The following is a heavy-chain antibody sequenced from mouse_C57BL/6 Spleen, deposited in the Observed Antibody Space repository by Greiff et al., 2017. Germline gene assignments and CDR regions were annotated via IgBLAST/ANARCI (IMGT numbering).Heavy chain of an antibody. CDR3: ARSGDYDVGWFAY. J-gene: IGHJ3*01. D-gene: IGHD2-4*01. Sequence: EVQLKESGPVLVKPGASVKMSCKASGYTFTDYYMNWVKQSHGKSLEWIGVINPYNGGTSYNQKFKGKATLTVDKSSSTAYMELNSLTSEDSAVYYCARSGDYDVGWFAYWGQGTLVTVSA. CDR2: INPYNGGT. CDR1: GYTFTDYY. V-gene: IGHV1-19*01.